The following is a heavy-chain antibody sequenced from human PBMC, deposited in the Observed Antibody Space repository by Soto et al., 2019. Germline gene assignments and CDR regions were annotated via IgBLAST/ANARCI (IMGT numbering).Heavy chain of an antibody. J-gene: IGHJ4*02. D-gene: IGHD5-12*01. CDR2: IYYSGST. CDR1: GGSISSSSYY. Sequence: QLQLQESGPGLVKPSETLSLTCTVSGGSISSSSYYWGWIRQPPGKGLEWIGSIYYSGSTYYNPSLKSRVTISVDTSKNQFSLKLSSVTAADTAVYYCATLGRGGYDSTTYYFDYWGQGTLVTVSS. CDR3: ATLGRGGYDSTTYYFDY. V-gene: IGHV4-39*01.